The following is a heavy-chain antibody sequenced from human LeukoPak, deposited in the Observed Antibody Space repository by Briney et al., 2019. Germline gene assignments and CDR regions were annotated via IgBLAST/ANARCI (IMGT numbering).Heavy chain of an antibody. CDR3: ARSTKTRELPCYFDY. V-gene: IGHV4-61*08. CDR1: GDSVSSGGYY. D-gene: IGHD3-10*01. J-gene: IGHJ4*02. CDR2: IYNIVNT. Sequence: SETLSLTCTVSGDSVSSGGYYWSWIRQPPGKGLEWIGYIYNIVNTNYNPSLKSRVTISVDTSKNQFSLKLSSVTAADTAVYYCARSTKTRELPCYFDYWGQGTLVTVSS.